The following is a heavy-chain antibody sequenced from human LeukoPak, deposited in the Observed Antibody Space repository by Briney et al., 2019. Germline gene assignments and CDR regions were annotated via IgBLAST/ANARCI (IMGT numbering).Heavy chain of an antibody. CDR1: GYSFTSYW. V-gene: IGHV5-51*01. J-gene: IGHJ6*02. CDR3: ARHATVTTLFHGMDV. D-gene: IGHD4-17*01. Sequence: GESLKISCKGSGYSFTSYWIGWVRQMPGKGLEWMGIIYPGDSDTRYSPSFQSQVTISADKSISTAYLQWSSLKASDTAMYYCARHATVTTLFHGMDVWGQGTTVTVSS. CDR2: IYPGDSDT.